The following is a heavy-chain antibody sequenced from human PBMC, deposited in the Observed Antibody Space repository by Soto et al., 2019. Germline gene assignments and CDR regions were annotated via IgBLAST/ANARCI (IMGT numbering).Heavy chain of an antibody. CDR3: ASRRIMDGDYYYYMDV. CDR2: IYYSGST. V-gene: IGHV4-31*03. CDR1: GGSISSGGYY. J-gene: IGHJ6*03. Sequence: SETLSLTCTVSGGSISSGGYYWSWIRQHPGKGLEWIGYIYYSGSTYYNPSLKSRVTISVDTSKNQFSLKLSSVTAADTAVYYCASRRIMDGDYYYYMDVWGKGTTVTVSS. D-gene: IGHD2-15*01.